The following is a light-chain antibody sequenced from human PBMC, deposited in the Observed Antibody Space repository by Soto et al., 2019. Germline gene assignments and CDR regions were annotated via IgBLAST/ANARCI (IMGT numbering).Light chain of an antibody. CDR2: GAS. CDR1: LSVSSSY. Sequence: EIVLTQSPGTLSLSPGERATLSCRASLSVSSSYLAWYQQKPGQAPRLLIYGASSSAAGIPEGFSGSCSGTDFTLTISILVPEDFAVYYCHQYGSSPTFGPGTKVDIK. V-gene: IGKV3-20*01. CDR3: HQYGSSPT. J-gene: IGKJ3*01.